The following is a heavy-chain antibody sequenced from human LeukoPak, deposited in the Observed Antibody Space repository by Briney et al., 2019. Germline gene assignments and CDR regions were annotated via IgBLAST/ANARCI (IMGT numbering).Heavy chain of an antibody. CDR2: IYPGDSDT. CDR3: ARLEQQLVRFESRY. J-gene: IGHJ4*02. V-gene: IGHV5-51*01. CDR1: GGSISSYY. Sequence: ETLSLTCAVSGGSISSYYWSWIRQPAGKGLEWMGIIYPGDSDTRYSPSFQGQVTISADKSISTAYLQWSSLKASDTAMYYCARLEQQLVRFESRYWGQGTLVTVSS. D-gene: IGHD6-13*01.